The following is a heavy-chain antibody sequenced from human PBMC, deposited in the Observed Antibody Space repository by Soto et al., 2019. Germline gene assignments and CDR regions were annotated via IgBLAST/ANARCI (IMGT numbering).Heavy chain of an antibody. D-gene: IGHD5-12*01. CDR3: ARAPSSSGNNPAFDY. Sequence: ASVKVSCKASGYTFTGYYMHWVRQAPGQGLEWMGWINPNSGGTNYAQKFQGRVTMTRDTSISTAYMELSRLRSDDTAVYYCARAPSSSGNNPAFDYCRKGTLVAVAS. V-gene: IGHV1-2*02. CDR2: INPNSGGT. CDR1: GYTFTGYY. J-gene: IGHJ4*02.